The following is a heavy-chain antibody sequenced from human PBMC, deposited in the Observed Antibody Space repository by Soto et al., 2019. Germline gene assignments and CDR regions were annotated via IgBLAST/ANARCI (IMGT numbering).Heavy chain of an antibody. CDR2: IGTAGDT. V-gene: IGHV3-13*04. D-gene: IGHD5-12*01. J-gene: IGHJ4*02. CDR1: GFTFRSYD. Sequence: GGSLRLSCAASGFTFRSYDMHWVRQATGKGLEWVSAIGTAGDTYYPGSVKGRFTISRDNSKNTLYLQMNSLRAEDTAVYYCAREDSGYDFPDYWGQGTLVTVSS. CDR3: AREDSGYDFPDY.